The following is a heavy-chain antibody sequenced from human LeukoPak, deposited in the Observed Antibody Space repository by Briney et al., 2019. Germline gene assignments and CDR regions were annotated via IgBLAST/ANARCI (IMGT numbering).Heavy chain of an antibody. CDR1: GFTFSSYS. V-gene: IGHV3-48*01. CDR3: ARHTAMAVLDY. CDR2: ISSSSSTI. J-gene: IGHJ4*02. D-gene: IGHD5-18*01. Sequence: GGSLRLSCAASGFTFSSYSMNWVRQAPGKGREWVSYISSSSSTIYYADSVKGRFTISRDNAKNSLYLQMNSLRAEDTAVYYCARHTAMAVLDYWGQGTLVTVSS.